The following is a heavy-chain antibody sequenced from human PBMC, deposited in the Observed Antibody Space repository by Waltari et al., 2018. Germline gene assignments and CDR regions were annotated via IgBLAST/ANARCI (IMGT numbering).Heavy chain of an antibody. V-gene: IGHV4-34*01. D-gene: IGHD4-4*01. J-gene: IGHJ5*02. Sequence: QVQLQQCGAGLLKPSEPLSLTCAVYGGSFSGYYWSWLRQTPGKGLEWIGESNHSETTTYNPSLKIRITISVDTSENQCYLRLSSVIAADTAVYDCARGPYSTTRRAYDLNWFDPWGQGTLVTVSS. CDR3: ARGPYSTTRRAYDLNWFDP. CDR1: GGSFSGYY. CDR2: SNHSETT.